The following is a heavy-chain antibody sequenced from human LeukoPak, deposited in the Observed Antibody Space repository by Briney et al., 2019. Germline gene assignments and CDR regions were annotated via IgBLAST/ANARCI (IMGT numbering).Heavy chain of an antibody. J-gene: IGHJ4*02. CDR3: SCSAYLGLY. V-gene: IGHV3-23*01. D-gene: IGHD3-16*01. Sequence: GSLRPSCAASGFTLSSYAMSWVRQAPGEGLEWVSAIIGSGGSTYYADSVKGRVSISRDKSKNTLYLQINSLRAEGTAVYYCSCSAYLGLYWGQGTLVTVSS. CDR1: GFTLSSYA. CDR2: IIGSGGST.